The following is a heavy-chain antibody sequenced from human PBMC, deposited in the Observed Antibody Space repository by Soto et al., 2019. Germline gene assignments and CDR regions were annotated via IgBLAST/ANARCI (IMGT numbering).Heavy chain of an antibody. CDR3: AKDKVPVVVTAPFDY. V-gene: IGHV3-30*18. Sequence: GGSLRLSCAASGFTFSSYGMHWVRQAPGKGLEWVAVISYDGSNKYYADSVKGRFTVSRDKSKNTLYLQVNSLRAEDTAVYYCAKDKVPVVVTAPFDYWGQGTLVTGSS. J-gene: IGHJ4*02. D-gene: IGHD2-21*02. CDR2: ISYDGSNK. CDR1: GFTFSSYG.